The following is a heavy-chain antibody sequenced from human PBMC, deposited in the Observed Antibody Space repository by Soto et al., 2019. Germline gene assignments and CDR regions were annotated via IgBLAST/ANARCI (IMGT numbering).Heavy chain of an antibody. CDR2: ISYDGSNK. Sequence: GGSLRLSCAASGFTFSSYAMHWVRQAPGKGLEWVAVISYDGSNKYYADSVKGRFTISRDNSKNTLYLQMNSLRAEDTAVYYCAISPNYYDSSGYYYWGQGTLVTVSS. V-gene: IGHV3-30-3*01. CDR1: GFTFSSYA. CDR3: AISPNYYDSSGYYY. D-gene: IGHD3-22*01. J-gene: IGHJ4*02.